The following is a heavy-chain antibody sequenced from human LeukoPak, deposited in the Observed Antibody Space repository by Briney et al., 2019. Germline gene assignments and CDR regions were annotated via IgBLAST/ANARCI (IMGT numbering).Heavy chain of an antibody. J-gene: IGHJ4*02. CDR1: GGSISSYY. CDR3: ARGGMITFGGVIVDDYFDY. D-gene: IGHD3-16*02. Sequence: PSETLSLTCTVSGGSISSYYWSWIRQPAGKGLEWIGRIYTSGSTNYNPSLKSRVTMSVDTSKNQFSLKLSSVTAADTAVYYCARGGMITFGGVIVDDYFDYWGQGTLVTVSS. CDR2: IYTSGST. V-gene: IGHV4-4*07.